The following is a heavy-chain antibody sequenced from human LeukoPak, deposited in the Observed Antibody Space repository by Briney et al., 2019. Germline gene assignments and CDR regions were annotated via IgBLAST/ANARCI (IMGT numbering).Heavy chain of an antibody. Sequence: PSETLSLTCSVSGASIGNFYWNRIRQSPEKGLEWIGYVYASGSTSYNPSLKSRVTISIDTSKTQFSLKLSSVTAADTAVYFCARDKGVDYYYYAMDVWGQGTTVTVSS. CDR3: ARDKGVDYYYYAMDV. CDR2: VYASGST. CDR1: GASIGNFY. D-gene: IGHD3-10*01. V-gene: IGHV4-59*01. J-gene: IGHJ6*02.